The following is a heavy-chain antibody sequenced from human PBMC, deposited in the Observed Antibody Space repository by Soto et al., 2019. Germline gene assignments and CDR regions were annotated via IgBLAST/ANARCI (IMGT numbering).Heavy chain of an antibody. D-gene: IGHD1-26*01. CDR3: ALVSIVGDTAGDAFDI. CDR2: IKQDGSEK. Sequence: GGSLRLSCAASGFTFSSYWMSWVRQAPGKGLEWVANIKQDGSEKYYVDSVKGRFTISRDNAKNSLYLQMNSLRAEDTAVYYCALVSIVGDTAGDAFDIWGQGTMVTVSS. V-gene: IGHV3-7*01. CDR1: GFTFSSYW. J-gene: IGHJ3*02.